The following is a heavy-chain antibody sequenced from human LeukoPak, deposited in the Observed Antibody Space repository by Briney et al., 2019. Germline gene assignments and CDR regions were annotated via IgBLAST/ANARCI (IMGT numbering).Heavy chain of an antibody. D-gene: IGHD6-13*01. CDR3: AAPYSSSWFDF. V-gene: IGHV1-58*01. J-gene: IGHJ4*02. CDR1: GFTLTSSA. Sequence: ASVKVSSRASGFTLTSSAVQWVRQARGQRLEWIGWIVVGSNDTNYAQKFQKRVTIARDMSTNTAYMELSSLRSEDTAVYYCAAPYSSSWFDFWGRGTLVTVSS. CDR2: IVVGSNDT.